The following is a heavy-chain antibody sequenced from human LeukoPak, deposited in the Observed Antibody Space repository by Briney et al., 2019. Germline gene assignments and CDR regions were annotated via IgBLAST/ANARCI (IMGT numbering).Heavy chain of an antibody. CDR3: ARDRLYYYDSSGYYSPYYYGMDV. CDR1: GFTSSDYY. CDR2: ISSSGSTI. Sequence: GGSLRLSCAASGFTSSDYYMSWIRQAPGKGLEWVSYISSSGSTIYYADSVKGRFTISRDNAKNSLCLQMNSLRAEDTAVYYCARDRLYYYDSSGYYSPYYYGMDVWGEGTTVSVSS. V-gene: IGHV3-11*01. J-gene: IGHJ6*01. D-gene: IGHD3-22*01.